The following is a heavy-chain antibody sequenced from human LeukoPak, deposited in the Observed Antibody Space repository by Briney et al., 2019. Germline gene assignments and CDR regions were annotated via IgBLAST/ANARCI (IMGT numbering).Heavy chain of an antibody. Sequence: PGGSLRLSCAASGFTFSSYEMNWVRQAPGKGLEWVSYISSSGSTIYYADSVKGRFTISRDNAKNSLYLQVNSLRAEDTAVYYCARVMTDYYYYMDVWGKGTTVTVSS. CDR3: ARVMTDYYYYMDV. CDR2: ISSSGSTI. V-gene: IGHV3-48*03. J-gene: IGHJ6*03. CDR1: GFTFSSYE.